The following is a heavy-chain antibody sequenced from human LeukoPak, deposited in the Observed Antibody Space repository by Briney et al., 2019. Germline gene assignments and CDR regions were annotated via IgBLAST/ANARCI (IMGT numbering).Heavy chain of an antibody. Sequence: ASVKVSCKASGYTFTGYYMHWVRQAPGQGLEWMGWINPNSGGTNYAQKFQGRVTMTRDTSISTAYMELSRLRSDDTAVYYCARDRYYDSSGYFSSWGQGTLVTVSS. J-gene: IGHJ5*02. D-gene: IGHD3-22*01. CDR3: ARDRYYDSSGYFSS. CDR1: GYTFTGYY. CDR2: INPNSGGT. V-gene: IGHV1-2*02.